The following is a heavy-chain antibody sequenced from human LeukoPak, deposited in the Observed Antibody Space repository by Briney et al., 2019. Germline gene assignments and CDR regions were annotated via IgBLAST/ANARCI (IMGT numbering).Heavy chain of an antibody. CDR3: AKDGPLPAAMSLIDY. CDR2: ISYDGSNK. V-gene: IGHV3-30*18. J-gene: IGHJ4*02. D-gene: IGHD2-2*01. Sequence: PGGSLRLSCAASGFTFSSYGMHWVRQAPGKGLEWVAVISYDGSNKYYADSVKGRFTISRDNSKNTLYLQMNSLRAEDTAVYYCAKDGPLPAAMSLIDYWGQGTLVTVSS. CDR1: GFTFSSYG.